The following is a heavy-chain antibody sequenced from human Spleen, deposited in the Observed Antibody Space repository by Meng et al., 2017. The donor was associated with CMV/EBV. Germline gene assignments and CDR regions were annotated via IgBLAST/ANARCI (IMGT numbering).Heavy chain of an antibody. V-gene: IGHV1-18*01. CDR1: GYIFTNYG. CDR2: ISTYNGKT. Sequence: ASVKVSCKASGYIFTNYGLTWVRQAPGQGLERMGWISTYNGKTNYAQKVQGRVTMTTDTSTSTAYMELRSLRSDDTAMYYCARDVISIIGVVIRDDTFDIWGQGTMVTVSS. J-gene: IGHJ3*02. D-gene: IGHD3-3*01. CDR3: ARDVISIIGVVIRDDTFDI.